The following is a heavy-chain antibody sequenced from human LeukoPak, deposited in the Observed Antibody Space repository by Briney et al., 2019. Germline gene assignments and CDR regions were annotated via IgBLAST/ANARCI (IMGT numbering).Heavy chain of an antibody. J-gene: IGHJ4*02. CDR3: ARAGWFSTQWHFDY. D-gene: IGHD6-19*01. Sequence: TGTLSLTCTVSGDSISRYYWSWIRQPPGKGLEWIGYIYYTGRTKSNPSLKSRVTISVDTSKKQISLNLSSVTAADTAVYYCARAGWFSTQWHFDYWGQGILVNVSS. CDR1: GDSISRYY. V-gene: IGHV4-59*07. CDR2: IYYTGRT.